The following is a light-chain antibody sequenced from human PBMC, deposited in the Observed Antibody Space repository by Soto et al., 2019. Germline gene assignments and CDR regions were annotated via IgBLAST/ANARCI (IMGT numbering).Light chain of an antibody. J-gene: IGLJ3*02. CDR3: GIFYSDGRPYVM. CDR1: TGAVTGGNY. CDR2: GTS. V-gene: IGLV7-46*01. Sequence: QTVVTQEPSLTVSPGGTITLTCGSSTGAVTGGNYSSWFHQKPGQAPTTLTYGTSNKHSWTPARFSGSLLGGKAALTLSGAQPEDEADYYCGIFYSDGRPYVMFGGGTKVTVL.